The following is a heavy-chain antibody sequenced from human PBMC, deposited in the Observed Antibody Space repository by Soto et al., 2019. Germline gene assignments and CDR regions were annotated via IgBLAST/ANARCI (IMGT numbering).Heavy chain of an antibody. CDR1: GFTFTSSA. CDR2: IVVGSGNT. D-gene: IGHD3-16*01. V-gene: IGHV1-58*01. CDR3: ARDGVSLFMIPSELDY. Sequence: SVKVSCKASGFTFTSSAVQWVRQARGQRLEWIGWIVVGSGNTNYAQKFQERVTITRDMSTSTAYMEMNSLRVEDTAMYYCARDGVSLFMIPSELDYWGQGTLVTVSS. J-gene: IGHJ4*02.